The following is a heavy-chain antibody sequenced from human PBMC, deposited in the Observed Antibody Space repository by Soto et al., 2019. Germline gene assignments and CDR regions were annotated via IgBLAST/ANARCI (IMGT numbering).Heavy chain of an antibody. J-gene: IGHJ4*02. CDR3: TSTVRGDFWSGYFDY. CDR1: GFTFSGSA. V-gene: IGHV3-73*01. Sequence: GGSLRLSCAASGFTFSGSAMHWVRQASGKGLEWVGRIRSKANSYATAYAASVKGRFTISRDDSKNTAYLQMNSLKTEDTAVYYCTSTVRGDFWSGYFDYWGQGTLVTVSS. CDR2: IRSKANSYAT. D-gene: IGHD3-3*01.